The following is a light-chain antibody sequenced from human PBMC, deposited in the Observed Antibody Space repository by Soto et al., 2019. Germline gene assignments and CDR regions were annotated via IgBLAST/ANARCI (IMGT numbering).Light chain of an antibody. V-gene: IGKV1-39*01. Sequence: IHLTQSPSSLSAAVGDRVTITCRASQAILTYLNWFQQKAGKAPEVLIYGASSLRSGVPSRFTGSGSATDFTLTITSLQPEDAGTYFCQQTFSPAVTFGGGTKVDIK. CDR3: QQTFSPAVT. CDR1: QAILTY. CDR2: GAS. J-gene: IGKJ4*01.